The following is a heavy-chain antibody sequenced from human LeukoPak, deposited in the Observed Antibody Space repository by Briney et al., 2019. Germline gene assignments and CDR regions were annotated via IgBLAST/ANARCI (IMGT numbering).Heavy chain of an antibody. CDR3: GGGSDSYGYWTLDY. CDR2: IWYDGSHK. J-gene: IGHJ4*02. D-gene: IGHD5-18*01. CDR1: GFTFSSYG. Sequence: PGGSLRLSCAASGFTFSSYGMHWVRQAPGKGLEWVAVIWYDGSHKYYADSVKGRFTISRDNSKNTLYLQMNSLRAEDTAVYYCGGGSDSYGYWTLDYWGQGTLVTVSS. V-gene: IGHV3-33*01.